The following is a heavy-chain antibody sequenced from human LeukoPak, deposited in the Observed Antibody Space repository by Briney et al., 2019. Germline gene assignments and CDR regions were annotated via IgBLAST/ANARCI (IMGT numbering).Heavy chain of an antibody. Sequence: GASVKVSCKASGGTFSSYAISWVRQAPGQGLEWMGWMNPNSGNTGYAQKFQGRVTMTRNTSLSTAYMELSSLRSEDTAVYYCARGRHDYVWGSYPPQLDYWGQGTLVTVSS. CDR2: MNPNSGNT. V-gene: IGHV1-8*02. J-gene: IGHJ4*02. D-gene: IGHD3-16*02. CDR1: GGTFSSYA. CDR3: ARGRHDYVWGSYPPQLDY.